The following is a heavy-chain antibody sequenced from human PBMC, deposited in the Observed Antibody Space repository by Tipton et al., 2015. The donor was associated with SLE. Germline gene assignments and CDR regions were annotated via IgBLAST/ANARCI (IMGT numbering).Heavy chain of an antibody. CDR1: GFTFSDFY. J-gene: IGHJ4*02. V-gene: IGHV3-11*01. CDR3: AGHYFGSGQFAY. D-gene: IGHD3-10*01. CDR2: ISRSGNTI. Sequence: QLVQSGGDLVKPGGSLSLSCRVSGFTFSDFYMSWIRQAPGKGLEWVSYISRSGNTIYYGDSVKGRFTISRDNAKYSLYLQMNSLRGEDTAVYYCAGHYFGSGQFAYWGLGTLVTVS.